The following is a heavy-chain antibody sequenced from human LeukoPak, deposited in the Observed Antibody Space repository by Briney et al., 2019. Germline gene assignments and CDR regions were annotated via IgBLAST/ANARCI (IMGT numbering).Heavy chain of an antibody. CDR3: ARDVALSTYHFDSSGLLDY. CDR1: GFTFSSYS. D-gene: IGHD3-22*01. J-gene: IGHJ4*02. V-gene: IGHV3-21*01. CDR2: ISSSSSYI. Sequence: GGSLRLSCAASGFTFSSYSMNWVRQAPGKGLEWVSSISSSSSYIYYADSVKGRLTISRDNAKNSLSLQMNSLRGDDTAVYYCARDVALSTYHFDSSGLLDYWGQGTLVTVSS.